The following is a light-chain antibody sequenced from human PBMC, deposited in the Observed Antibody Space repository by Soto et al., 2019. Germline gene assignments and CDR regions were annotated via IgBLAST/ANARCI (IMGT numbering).Light chain of an antibody. V-gene: IGLV1-40*01. CDR2: DNI. Sequence: QSVLTQPPSVSGAPGQRVTISCTGTNSNIGAGYDVHWYQQLPGAAPKLLIYDNINRPSGVPDRLSGSKSGTSASLAITGRQAEDEADYYCQSYDATLSGWVFGGGTKLTVL. CDR1: NSNIGAGYD. CDR3: QSYDATLSGWV. J-gene: IGLJ3*02.